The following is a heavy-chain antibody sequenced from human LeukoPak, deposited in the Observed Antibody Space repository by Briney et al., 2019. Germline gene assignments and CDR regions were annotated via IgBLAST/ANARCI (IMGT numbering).Heavy chain of an antibody. D-gene: IGHD2-21*02. Sequence: PSETLSLTCTVSGGSISSYYWSWIRQPPGKGLEWIGYIYYSGSTTYNPSLKSRVTISVDTSKNQFSLKLSSVTAADTAVYYCARLGCGGDCYHDAFDTWGQGTMVTVSS. V-gene: IGHV4-59*08. CDR2: IYYSGST. CDR1: GGSISSYY. CDR3: ARLGCGGDCYHDAFDT. J-gene: IGHJ3*02.